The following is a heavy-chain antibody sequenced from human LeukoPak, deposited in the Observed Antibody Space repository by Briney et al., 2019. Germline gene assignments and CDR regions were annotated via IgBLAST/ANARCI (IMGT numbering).Heavy chain of an antibody. D-gene: IGHD6-6*01. CDR2: TNPSGGST. J-gene: IGHJ4*02. CDR3: VASSSFDY. CDR1: GYTFTTYY. V-gene: IGHV1-46*01. Sequence: ASVKVSCKASGYTFTTYYMHWVRQAPGQGLEWMGITNPSGGSTLYAQKFQGRVTMTRDTSTSTVYMELSSLRSEDTAVYYCVASSSFDYWGQGTLVTVSS.